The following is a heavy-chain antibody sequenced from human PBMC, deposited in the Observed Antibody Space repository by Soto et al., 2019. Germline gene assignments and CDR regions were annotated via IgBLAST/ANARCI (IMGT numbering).Heavy chain of an antibody. V-gene: IGHV4-30-2*01. CDR2: IYHSGST. CDR1: GGSISSGGYS. CDR3: ARVPDR. Sequence: QLQLQESGSGLVKPSQTLSLTCAVSGGSISSGGYSWSWIRQPPGRGLEWIGYIYHSGSTYYNPSLXSXXTISVDRSKNQFSLKLSSVPAAATAVYYGARVPDRWGQGTLVTVSS. J-gene: IGHJ5*02.